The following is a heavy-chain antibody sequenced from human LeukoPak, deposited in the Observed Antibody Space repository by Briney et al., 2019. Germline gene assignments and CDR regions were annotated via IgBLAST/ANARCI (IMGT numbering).Heavy chain of an antibody. CDR1: GGSFSGYS. J-gene: IGHJ6*03. D-gene: IGHD1-1*01. CDR3: ARGGNSGPDTIYYYYMDV. Sequence: PSETLSLTCAVCGGSFSGYSWSWVRQPPGKGLGWIGEINHSGSTNYNPSLKSRVTISVDTSKNQFSLKLTSVTAADTAVYYCARGGNSGPDTIYYYYMDVWDKGTTVTVSS. CDR2: INHSGST. V-gene: IGHV4-34*01.